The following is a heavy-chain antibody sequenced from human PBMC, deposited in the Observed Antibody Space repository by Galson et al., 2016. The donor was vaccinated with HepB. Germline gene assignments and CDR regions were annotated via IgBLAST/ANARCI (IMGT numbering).Heavy chain of an antibody. Sequence: SETLSLTCTVSGGPINSYYWSWIRQSVGKGLEWIGRIYSSGHTNYNPSLKSRATMSVDRSKKQVSLEVSSVTAADTAVYYCARDMESSIWPGWLDPWGQGILVTVSS. J-gene: IGHJ5*02. V-gene: IGHV4-4*07. CDR3: ARDMESSIWPGWLDP. CDR2: IYSSGHT. CDR1: GGPINSYY. D-gene: IGHD6-13*01.